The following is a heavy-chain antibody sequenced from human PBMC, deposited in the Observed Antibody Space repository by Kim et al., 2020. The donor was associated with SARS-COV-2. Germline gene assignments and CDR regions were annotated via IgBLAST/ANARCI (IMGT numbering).Heavy chain of an antibody. J-gene: IGHJ6*02. Sequence: LSLTCAASGFTFSSYAMHWVRQAPGKGLEWVAVISYDGSNKYYADSVKGRFTISRDNSKNTLYLQMNSLRAEDTAVYYCARALGGGYVYGMDVWGQG. CDR3: ARALGGGYVYGMDV. D-gene: IGHD5-12*01. CDR2: ISYDGSNK. CDR1: GFTFSSYA. V-gene: IGHV3-30-3*01.